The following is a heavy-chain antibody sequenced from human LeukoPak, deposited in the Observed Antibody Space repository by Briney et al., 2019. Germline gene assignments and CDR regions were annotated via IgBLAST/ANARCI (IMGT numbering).Heavy chain of an antibody. CDR1: RFSFSDYN. D-gene: IGHD3-16*02. Sequence: GGSLRLSCAASRFSFSDYNMNWVRQAPGKGLEWVSSISSSSSYIYYADSVKGRFTISRDNAKNSPYLQMNSLRAEDTAVYFCARDLLGYNYHYMDVWGKGTTVTVSS. CDR3: ARDLLGYNYHYMDV. J-gene: IGHJ6*03. CDR2: ISSSSSYI. V-gene: IGHV3-21*01.